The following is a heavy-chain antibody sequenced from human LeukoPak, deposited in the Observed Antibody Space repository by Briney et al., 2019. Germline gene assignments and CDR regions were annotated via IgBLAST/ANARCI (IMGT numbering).Heavy chain of an antibody. CDR1: GFTFSTYS. CDR3: ARVEGTVDYSNYFDY. CDR2: ISSSSSNI. D-gene: IGHD4-11*01. Sequence: GGSLRLSCAASGFTFSTYSMNWVRQAPGKGLEWVSSISSSSSNIYYADSVKGRFTISGDNAKNSLYLQMNSLRAEDTAVYYCARVEGTVDYSNYFDYWGQGTLVTASS. J-gene: IGHJ4*02. V-gene: IGHV3-21*06.